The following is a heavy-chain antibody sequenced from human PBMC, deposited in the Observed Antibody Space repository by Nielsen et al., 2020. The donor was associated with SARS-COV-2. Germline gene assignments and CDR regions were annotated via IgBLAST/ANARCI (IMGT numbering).Heavy chain of an antibody. V-gene: IGHV3-23*01. CDR1: GFTFSSYA. CDR3: AKHDYDFWSGYHPFDY. D-gene: IGHD3-3*01. CDR2: ISGSGGST. J-gene: IGHJ4*02. Sequence: GGSLRLSCAASGFTFSSYAMSWVRQAPGKGLEWVSAISGSGGSTYYADSVKGRFTISRDNSKNTLYLQMNSLRAEDTAVYYCAKHDYDFWSGYHPFDYWGQGTLVTVSS.